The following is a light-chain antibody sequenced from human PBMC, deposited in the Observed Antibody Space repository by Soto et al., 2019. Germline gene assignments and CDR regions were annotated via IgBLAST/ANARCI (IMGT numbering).Light chain of an antibody. CDR2: YDS. CDR1: NIGSKS. CDR3: QVWDSSSDHSYV. Sequence: SYELTQPPSVSVAPGKTARITCGGNNIGSKSVHWYQQKPGQAPGLVIYYDSDRPSGIPERFSGSNSGNTATLTISRVEAGDEADYYCQVWDSSSDHSYVFGTGTKLTVL. J-gene: IGLJ1*01. V-gene: IGLV3-21*04.